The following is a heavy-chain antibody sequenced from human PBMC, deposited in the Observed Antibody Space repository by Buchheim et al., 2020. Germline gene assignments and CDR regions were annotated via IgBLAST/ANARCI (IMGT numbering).Heavy chain of an antibody. CDR2: ISSSGSTI. D-gene: IGHD3-9*01. CDR3: ASGKTLLRYFDWSDY. CDR1: GFTFSSYE. J-gene: IGHJ4*02. Sequence: EVQLLESGGGLVQPGGSLRLSCAASGFTFSSYEMNWVRQAPGKGLEWVSYISSSGSTIYYADSVKGRFTISRDNAKNSLYLQMNSLRAEDTAVYYCASGKTLLRYFDWSDYWGQGTL. V-gene: IGHV3-48*03.